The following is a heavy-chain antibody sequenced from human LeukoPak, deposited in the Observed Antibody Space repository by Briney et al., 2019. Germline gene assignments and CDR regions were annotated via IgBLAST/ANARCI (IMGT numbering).Heavy chain of an antibody. Sequence: GGSLRLSCAASGFIFSNYAMHWVRQAPGKGPEWVAFIRYDGTNKYYADSVKGRFTISRDNSKNTLYLQVNSLRAEGTAVYYCATERPDTSGSKIDYWGQGTLVIVSS. CDR2: IRYDGTNK. CDR1: GFIFSNYA. D-gene: IGHD3-22*01. V-gene: IGHV3-30*02. J-gene: IGHJ4*02. CDR3: ATERPDTSGSKIDY.